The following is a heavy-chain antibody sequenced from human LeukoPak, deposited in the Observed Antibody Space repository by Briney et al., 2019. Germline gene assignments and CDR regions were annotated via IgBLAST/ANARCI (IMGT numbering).Heavy chain of an antibody. J-gene: IGHJ4*02. CDR1: GFTFSSYS. CDR2: ISSSSSYI. Sequence: GGSLRLSCAASGFTFSSYSMNWVRQAPGKGLEWVSSISSSSSYIYYADSVKGRFTISRDNAKKSLYLQMNSLRAEDTAVYYCARDPTRTDYSYDTDYWGQGTLVTVSS. D-gene: IGHD4-11*01. V-gene: IGHV3-21*04. CDR3: ARDPTRTDYSYDTDY.